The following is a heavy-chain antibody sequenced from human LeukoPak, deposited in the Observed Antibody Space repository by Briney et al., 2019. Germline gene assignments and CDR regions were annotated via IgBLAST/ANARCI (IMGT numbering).Heavy chain of an antibody. CDR1: GYTFTSYG. V-gene: IGHV1-18*01. CDR3: ARDVVGAYAFDI. D-gene: IGHD2-15*01. J-gene: IGHJ3*02. Sequence: ASVKVSCKASGYTFTSYGISWVRQAPGQGLEWMGWISAYNGNTNYAQKLQGRVTMTTDTSTSTAYMELSSLRSEDTAVYYCARDVVGAYAFDIWGQGTMVTVSS. CDR2: ISAYNGNT.